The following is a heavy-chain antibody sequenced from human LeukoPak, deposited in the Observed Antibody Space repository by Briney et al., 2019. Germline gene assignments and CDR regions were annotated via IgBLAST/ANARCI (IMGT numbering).Heavy chain of an antibody. Sequence: GGSLRLSCAASGFTFSSYWMSWVRQAPGKGLEWVSSISSSSSYIYYADSVKGRFTISRDNAKNSLYLQMNSLRAEDTAVYYCARDLNYYDSSGYPYWGQGTLVTVSS. V-gene: IGHV3-21*01. J-gene: IGHJ4*02. CDR3: ARDLNYYDSSGYPY. CDR2: ISSSSSYI. CDR1: GFTFSSYW. D-gene: IGHD3-22*01.